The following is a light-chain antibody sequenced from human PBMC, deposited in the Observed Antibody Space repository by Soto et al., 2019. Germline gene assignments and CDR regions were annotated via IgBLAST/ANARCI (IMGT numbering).Light chain of an antibody. Sequence: GDRVTITCRASQNIGTSLAWYKPTPGKGPKLRISDASTLESGVQSRFVVIGSGAEFTLSITSLKPEEFATYDYQQWFWHWTFGKGTKLDI. CDR2: DAS. J-gene: IGKJ1*01. CDR1: QNIGTS. CDR3: QQWFWHWT. V-gene: IGKV1-5*01.